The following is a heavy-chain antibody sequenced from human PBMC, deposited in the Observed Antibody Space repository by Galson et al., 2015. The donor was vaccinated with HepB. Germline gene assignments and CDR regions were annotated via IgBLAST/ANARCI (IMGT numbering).Heavy chain of an antibody. Sequence: SVKVSCKASGYTFTSYYMHWVRQAPGQGLEWMGIINPSGGSTSYAQKFQGRVTMTRDTSTSTVYMELSSLRSEDTAVYYCATDLVITYLRRDGAYFQHWGQGTLVTVSS. CDR3: ATDLVITYLRRDGAYFQH. J-gene: IGHJ1*01. D-gene: IGHD3-22*01. CDR2: INPSGGST. V-gene: IGHV1-46*01. CDR1: GYTFTSYY.